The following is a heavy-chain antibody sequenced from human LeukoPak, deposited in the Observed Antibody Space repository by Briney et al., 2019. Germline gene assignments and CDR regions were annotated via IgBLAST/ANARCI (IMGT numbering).Heavy chain of an antibody. J-gene: IGHJ4*02. Sequence: SVKVSCKASGGTFSSYTISWVRQAPGQGLEWMGRIIPILGIANYAQKFQGRVTITADKSTSTAYMELSSLRSEDTAVYYCASETMVGGVIPFDYWGQGTMVTVSS. CDR3: ASETMVGGVIPFDY. V-gene: IGHV1-69*02. D-gene: IGHD3-10*01. CDR2: IIPILGIA. CDR1: GGTFSSYT.